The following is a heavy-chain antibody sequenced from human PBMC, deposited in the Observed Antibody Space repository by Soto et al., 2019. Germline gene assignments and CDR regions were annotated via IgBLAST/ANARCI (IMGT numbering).Heavy chain of an antibody. D-gene: IGHD3-10*01. J-gene: IGHJ5*02. Sequence: SETLSLTCTVSGASISNDYWSWIRQSAGKGLECIGYISYSGTINYNPSFRSRVSMSLDTSKNHFSLKLSSVAAADTAVYYCGRSLDPWGQGTLVTVSS. CDR3: GRSLDP. CDR1: GASISNDY. CDR2: ISYSGTI. V-gene: IGHV4-59*12.